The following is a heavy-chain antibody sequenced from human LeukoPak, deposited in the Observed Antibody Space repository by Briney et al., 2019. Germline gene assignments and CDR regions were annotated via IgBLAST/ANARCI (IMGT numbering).Heavy chain of an antibody. CDR1: GGSISSSSYY. V-gene: IGHV4-39*01. CDR2: NYYSGST. CDR3: ARNFRDSSRSLMDY. D-gene: IGHD6-19*01. Sequence: SETLSLTCTVSGGSISSSSYYWGWIRQPPGKGLEWIGSNYYSGSTYYTPSLKSRVPISVAPSKKPVSLKRSSVTAADTAVYYCARNFRDSSRSLMDYWGQGTLVTVPS. J-gene: IGHJ4*02.